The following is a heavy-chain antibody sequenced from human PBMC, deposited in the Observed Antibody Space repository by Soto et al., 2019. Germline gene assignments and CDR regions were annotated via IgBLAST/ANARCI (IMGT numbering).Heavy chain of an antibody. CDR3: ARDSSSSGYYYGMDV. CDR1: NETLTTYG. CDR2: VSGYNGHS. Sequence: QVHLVQSGAEVKKPGASVKVSCKASNETLTTYGISWVRQAPGQGLEWMGWVSGYNGHSSSAKKFQDRVIMTADTSTSTAYMELRSLTPEDSAVYFCARDSSSSGYYYGMDVWGQGTTVTVSS. D-gene: IGHD6-6*01. J-gene: IGHJ6*02. V-gene: IGHV1-18*01.